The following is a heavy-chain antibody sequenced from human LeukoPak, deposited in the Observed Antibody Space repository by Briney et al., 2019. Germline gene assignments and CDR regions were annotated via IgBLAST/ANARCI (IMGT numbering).Heavy chain of an antibody. V-gene: IGHV4-34*01. CDR1: GGSFSGYY. CDR2: INHSGST. D-gene: IGHD6-19*01. CDR3: ATGAVAIDAFDI. Sequence: SETLSLTCAVYGGSFSGYYWSWIRQPPGKGLEWIGEINHSGSTNYNPSLKSRVTISVDTSKNQFSLKLSSVTAADTAVYYCATGAVAIDAFDIWGQGTMVTVSS. J-gene: IGHJ3*02.